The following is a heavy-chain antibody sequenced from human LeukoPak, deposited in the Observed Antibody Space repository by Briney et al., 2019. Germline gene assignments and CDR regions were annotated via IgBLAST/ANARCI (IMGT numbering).Heavy chain of an antibody. CDR2: INPNSGGT. J-gene: IGHJ4*02. V-gene: IGHV1-2*02. D-gene: IGHD1-26*01. CDR3: ARDAWELMGNYLDY. Sequence: ASVKVSCKASGCTFTGYYMHWVRQAPGQGLEWMGWINPNSGGTNYAQKFQGRVTMTRDTSISTAYMELSRLRSDDTAVYYCARDAWELMGNYLDYWGQGTLVTVSS. CDR1: GCTFTGYY.